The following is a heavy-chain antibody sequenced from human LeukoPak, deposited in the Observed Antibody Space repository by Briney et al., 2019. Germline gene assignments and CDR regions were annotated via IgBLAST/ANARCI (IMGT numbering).Heavy chain of an antibody. CDR3: ARGGEQLVGGYYYYMDV. D-gene: IGHD6-6*01. CDR2: INPNSGGT. CDR1: GYTFTGYY. J-gene: IGHJ6*03. V-gene: IGHV1-2*02. Sequence: ASVKVSCKASGYTFTGYYMHWVRQAPGQGLEWMGWINPNSGGTNYAQKFQGRVTMTRDTSISTAYMELSRLRSDDTAVYYCARGGEQLVGGYYYYMDVWGKGTTVTVSS.